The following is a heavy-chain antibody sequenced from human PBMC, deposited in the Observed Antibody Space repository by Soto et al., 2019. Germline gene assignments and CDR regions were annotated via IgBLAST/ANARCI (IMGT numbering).Heavy chain of an antibody. CDR2: IIPIYGTA. D-gene: IGHD1-26*01. Sequence: QVHLVQSGAEVKKAGSSVKVSCKAPGGTFSSFTISWVRQAPGQGLEWMGGIIPIYGTANYAQKFQGRVTITADASTRTAYMELSSLRSEDTAVYYCAKDRRADWESYYYYAMDVWGQGTTVTVSS. CDR3: AKDRRADWESYYYYAMDV. CDR1: GGTFSSFT. J-gene: IGHJ6*02. V-gene: IGHV1-69*01.